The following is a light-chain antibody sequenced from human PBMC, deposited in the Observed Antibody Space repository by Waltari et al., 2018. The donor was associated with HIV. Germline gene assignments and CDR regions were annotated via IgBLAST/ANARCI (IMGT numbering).Light chain of an antibody. CDR1: SGHSSYD. Sequence: QVVLTQAPSASASLGTSVNFTCTLSSGHSSYDIAWHQQPPGKGPRYLMKLHSDGSHNRGDGIPDRFSGSRSGAERHLIISSLHSDDEADYYCQTWGSGIVIFGGGTKLTVL. CDR3: QTWGSGIVI. V-gene: IGLV4-69*01. J-gene: IGLJ2*01. CDR2: LHSDGSH.